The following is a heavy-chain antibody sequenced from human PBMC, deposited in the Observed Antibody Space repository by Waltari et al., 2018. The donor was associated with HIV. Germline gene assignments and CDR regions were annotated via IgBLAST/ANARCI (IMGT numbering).Heavy chain of an antibody. V-gene: IGHV4-31*02. CDR2: VYYRGST. CDR3: ARVLYWYFDL. CDR1: GASINRDNYY. J-gene: IGHJ2*01. Sequence: QVQLQESGPGLVKPSQTLSLPCNGSGASINRDNYYWAWLRQHPERGLECIGFVYYRGSTFSNPSFKSRATISVDTSKNQFPLKLTSMTAADTAVYYCARVLYWYFDLWGRGTLVTVSS.